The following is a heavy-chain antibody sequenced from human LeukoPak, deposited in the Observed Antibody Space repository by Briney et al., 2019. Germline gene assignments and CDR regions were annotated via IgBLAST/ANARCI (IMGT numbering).Heavy chain of an antibody. CDR1: GGSVSSGSYY. D-gene: IGHD6-13*01. CDR3: AILSCSAAGTGCYMDV. V-gene: IGHV4-61*01. CDR2: IYYSGST. Sequence: SETLSLTCTVSGGSVSSGSYYWSWIRQPPGKGLEWIGYIYYSGSTNYNPSLKSRVTISVDTSKNQFSLKLSSVTTADTAVYCCAILSCSAAGTGCYMDVWGKGTTVTVSS. J-gene: IGHJ6*03.